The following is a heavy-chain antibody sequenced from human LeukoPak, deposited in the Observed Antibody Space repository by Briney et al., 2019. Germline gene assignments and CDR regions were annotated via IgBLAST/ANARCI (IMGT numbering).Heavy chain of an antibody. CDR2: VNWNGGSA. CDR3: ARFYANEWELPH. Sequence: GGSLRLSCAASGFTFDDYGMSWVRQTPGKGLEWVSGVNWNGGSAAYADSVKGRFTISRDNAKNSLYLQMNSLRAEDTAVYYCARFYANEWELPHWGQGTLVTVSS. J-gene: IGHJ4*02. V-gene: IGHV3-20*04. D-gene: IGHD1-26*01. CDR1: GFTFDDYG.